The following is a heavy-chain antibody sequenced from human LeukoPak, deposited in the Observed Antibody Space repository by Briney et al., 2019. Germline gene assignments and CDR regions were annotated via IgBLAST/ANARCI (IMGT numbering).Heavy chain of an antibody. J-gene: IGHJ4*02. CDR1: GVTFSSYT. V-gene: IGHV1-69*02. CDR2: IFPILGIA. D-gene: IGHD6-13*01. Sequence: ASVKVSCKASGVTFSSYTINWVRQAPGQGLEWMGRIFPILGIAISAQKFQGRVKITADISTSTAYMELTSLRSEDMALYYCAKAPAREQLASPLDYWGQGTLVTVSS. CDR3: AKAPAREQLASPLDY.